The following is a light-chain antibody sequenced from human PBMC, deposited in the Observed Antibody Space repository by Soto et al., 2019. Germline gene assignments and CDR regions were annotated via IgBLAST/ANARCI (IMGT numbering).Light chain of an antibody. CDR3: QYHGSSPIT. Sequence: IVLTQSPATLSLSPGERGTLSCRASQSVTSNSLAWYQQRPGQAPRLLIHGASSRATGIPDRFSGSGSGTDFTLTISRLEPEDFALFYCQYHGSSPITFGQGTRLEIK. V-gene: IGKV3-20*01. CDR1: QSVTSNS. J-gene: IGKJ5*01. CDR2: GAS.